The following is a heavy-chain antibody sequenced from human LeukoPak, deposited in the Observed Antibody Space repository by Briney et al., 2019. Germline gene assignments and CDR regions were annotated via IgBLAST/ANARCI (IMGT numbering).Heavy chain of an antibody. CDR2: TRYDGSNK. V-gene: IGHV3-30*02. J-gene: IGHJ4*02. CDR3: VEGGAARFDY. CDR1: GFTFSSYG. D-gene: IGHD5-18*01. Sequence: PGGSLRLSCAASGFTFSSYGMYWVRQAPGKGLEWVAFTRYDGSNKYYAGSVKGRFTISRDNSKNTLYLQMNSLRAEDTAVYYCVEGGAARFDYWGQGTLVAVSS.